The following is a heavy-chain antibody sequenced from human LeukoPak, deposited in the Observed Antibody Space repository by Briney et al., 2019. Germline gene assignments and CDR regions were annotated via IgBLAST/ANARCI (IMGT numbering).Heavy chain of an antibody. V-gene: IGHV3-23*01. CDR3: AQEHFDTSGYYSRFDN. J-gene: IGHJ4*02. Sequence: PGGSLRLSCAASGFTFPRHAMNWVRQAPGKGLEWVASNGGSGGRTHYADSVEGRFTISRDNSQNTVYLHMNSLRADDTAVYYSAQEHFDTSGYYSRFDNWGQGILVTVSS. CDR2: NGGSGGRT. CDR1: GFTFPRHA. D-gene: IGHD3-22*01.